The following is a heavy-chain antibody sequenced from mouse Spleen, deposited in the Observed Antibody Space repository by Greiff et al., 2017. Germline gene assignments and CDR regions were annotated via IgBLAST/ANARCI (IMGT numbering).Heavy chain of an antibody. D-gene: IGHD2-1*01. CDR3: AREDYGNYRAMDY. V-gene: IGHV1-18*01. J-gene: IGHJ4*01. Sequence: VQLQQSGPELVKPGASVKIPCTASGYTFTDYNMDWVKQSHGKSLEWIGDINPNNGGTIYNQKFKGKATLTVDKSSSTAYMELRSLTSEDTAVYYCAREDYGNYRAMDYWGQGTSVTVSS. CDR2: INPNNGGT. CDR1: GYTFTDYN.